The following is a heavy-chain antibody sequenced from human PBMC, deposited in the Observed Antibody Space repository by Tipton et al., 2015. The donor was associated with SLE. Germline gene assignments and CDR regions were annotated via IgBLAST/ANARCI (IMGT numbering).Heavy chain of an antibody. Sequence: QLVQSGGGLVKPGGSLRLSCAASGFTFNTYWMNWVRQAPGKGLEWLANIKQDGSEKYYVDSVKGRFTISRDNAKNSLYLQMNSLRAEDTAVYYCARGPYSIVGAINDAFDIWGQGTMVTVSS. CDR2: IKQDGSEK. D-gene: IGHD1-26*01. J-gene: IGHJ3*02. V-gene: IGHV3-7*01. CDR3: ARGPYSIVGAINDAFDI. CDR1: GFTFNTYW.